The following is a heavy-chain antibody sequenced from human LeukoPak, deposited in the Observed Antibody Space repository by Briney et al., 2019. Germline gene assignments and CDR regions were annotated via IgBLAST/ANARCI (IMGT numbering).Heavy chain of an antibody. CDR2: ISGSGAGT. V-gene: IGHV3-23*01. Sequence: GGSLRLSCAASGFTFSTYGMSWVRQAPGKGPEWVSAISGSGAGTYYADSVKGRFTISRDNSKNTLSLQMNSLRAEDTAVYYCAKCDILVRGVSYHYYGMDVWGQGTTVTVSS. CDR3: AKCDILVRGVSYHYYGMDV. D-gene: IGHD3-10*01. J-gene: IGHJ6*02. CDR1: GFTFSTYG.